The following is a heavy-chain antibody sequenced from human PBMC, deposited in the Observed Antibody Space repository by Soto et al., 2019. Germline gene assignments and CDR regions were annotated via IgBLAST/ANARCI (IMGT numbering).Heavy chain of an antibody. J-gene: IGHJ4*02. CDR2: IIPILGIA. Sequence: QVQLVQSGAEVKKPGSSVKVSCKASGGTFSSYTISWVRQAPGQGLEWMGRIIPILGIANYAQKFQGRVTITAXXSXSXVYMELSSLRSEDTAVYYCARDGERYCSSTSCTIDYWGQGTLVTVSS. D-gene: IGHD2-2*01. CDR3: ARDGERYCSSTSCTIDY. V-gene: IGHV1-69*08. CDR1: GGTFSSYT.